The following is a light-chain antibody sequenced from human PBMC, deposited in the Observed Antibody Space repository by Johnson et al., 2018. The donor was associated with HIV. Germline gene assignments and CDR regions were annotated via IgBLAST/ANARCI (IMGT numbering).Light chain of an antibody. Sequence: QSMLTQPPSVSAAPGQKVTISCSGSSSNIGNNYVSWYQQLPGTAPKLLIYDTIKRPSGVPDRFSGSKSGTSATLGITGLQTGDEADYYCGTWDSSLSAYVFGTGTKVTVL. V-gene: IGLV1-51*01. CDR1: SSNIGNNY. J-gene: IGLJ1*01. CDR3: GTWDSSLSAYV. CDR2: DTI.